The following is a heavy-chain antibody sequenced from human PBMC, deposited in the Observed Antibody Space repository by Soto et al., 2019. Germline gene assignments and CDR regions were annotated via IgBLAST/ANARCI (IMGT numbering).Heavy chain of an antibody. J-gene: IGHJ4*02. D-gene: IGHD6-19*01. CDR1: GFTFSSYA. Sequence: EVQLLESGGGLVQPGGSLRLSCAASGFTFSSYAMSWVRQTPGKGLEWVSAISGSGGSTYYADSVKGRFTISRDNSKNTPELQMNSLRAEDTAVYYCAKGDRGSGWYGVYWGQGTLVTVSS. CDR3: AKGDRGSGWYGVY. V-gene: IGHV3-23*01. CDR2: ISGSGGST.